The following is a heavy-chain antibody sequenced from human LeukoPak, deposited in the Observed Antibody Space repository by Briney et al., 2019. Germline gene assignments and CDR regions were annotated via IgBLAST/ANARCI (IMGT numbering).Heavy chain of an antibody. Sequence: GGSPRLSCAASGFTVSSNYMSWVRQAPGKGLEWVSVIYSGGSTYYADSVKGRFTISRDNSKNTLYLQMNSLRAEDTAVYYCARGPRWEPFDYWGQGTLVTVSS. CDR3: ARGPRWEPFDY. V-gene: IGHV3-53*01. CDR1: GFTVSSNY. CDR2: IYSGGST. D-gene: IGHD1-26*01. J-gene: IGHJ4*02.